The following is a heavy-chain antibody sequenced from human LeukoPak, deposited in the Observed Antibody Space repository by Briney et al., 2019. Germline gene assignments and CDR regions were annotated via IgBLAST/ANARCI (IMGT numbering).Heavy chain of an antibody. D-gene: IGHD3-22*01. CDR2: IYYSGTT. J-gene: IGHJ3*02. CDR1: GGSISSSSYY. V-gene: IGHV4-39*01. Sequence: SVTLSLTCTVSGGSISSSSYYWDWIRQPPGKGLEWIGTIYYSGTTYYNPSLKSRVTISVDTSRYQFSLKLSSVTATDTAVYYCARMIGDDAFDIWGQGTMVTVSS. CDR3: ARMIGDDAFDI.